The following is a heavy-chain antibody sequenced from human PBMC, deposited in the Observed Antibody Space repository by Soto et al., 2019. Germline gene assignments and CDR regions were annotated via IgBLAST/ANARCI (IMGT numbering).Heavy chain of an antibody. V-gene: IGHV3-33*01. Sequence: QVQLVESGGGVVQPGRSLRLSCAASGFSFNRYGMHWVRQVPGKGLEWVADIWYDGSNKNYADSVKGRFTISRDNSKNTLSLQMNSLRAEDTAVYYCARGPGRPPLRNYGMDVWGQGTTVTVSS. CDR1: GFSFNRYG. CDR3: ARGPGRPPLRNYGMDV. J-gene: IGHJ6*02. CDR2: IWYDGSNK.